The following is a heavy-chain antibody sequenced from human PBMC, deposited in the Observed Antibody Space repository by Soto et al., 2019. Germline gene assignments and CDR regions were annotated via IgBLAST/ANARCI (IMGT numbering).Heavy chain of an antibody. Sequence: QVQLVQSGAEVKKPGSSVKVSCKASGGTFSSYAISWVRQAPGQGLEWMGGIIPIFGTANYAQKFQGRVTITAEESTSTAYRELSSLRSEDTAVYYCARSGYDYYGMDVWGQGTTVTVSS. CDR3: ARSGYDYYGMDV. CDR2: IIPIFGTA. J-gene: IGHJ6*02. CDR1: GGTFSSYA. D-gene: IGHD1-26*01. V-gene: IGHV1-69*01.